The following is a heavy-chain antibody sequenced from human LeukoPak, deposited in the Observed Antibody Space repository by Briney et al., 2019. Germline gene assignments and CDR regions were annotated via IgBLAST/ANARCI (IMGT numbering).Heavy chain of an antibody. CDR3: ARDDDGDNPPDY. V-gene: IGHV3-48*03. Sequence: PGGSLRLSCTASGFTFSSYEMNWVRQAPGKGLEWISYISKSVVPIYYADSVQGRFTISRDNAKSSLYLQMNSLRDEDTAVYYCARDDDGDNPPDYWGQGTLVTVSS. J-gene: IGHJ4*02. CDR2: ISKSVVPI. CDR1: GFTFSSYE. D-gene: IGHD4-17*01.